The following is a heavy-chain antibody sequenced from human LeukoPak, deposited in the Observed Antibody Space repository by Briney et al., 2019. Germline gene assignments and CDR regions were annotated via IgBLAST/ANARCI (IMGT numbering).Heavy chain of an antibody. CDR1: GYTFTSYG. D-gene: IGHD1-26*01. J-gene: IGHJ4*02. V-gene: IGHV1-18*01. CDR2: ISAYNGNT. Sequence: ASVKVSCKASGYTFTSYGISWVRQAPGQGLEWMGWISAYNGNTNYAQKLQGRVTMTTDTSTSTAYMELWSLRSDDTAVYYCARDLDQYSGRFGGFGHDFWGQGTLVTVSS. CDR3: ARDLDQYSGRFGGFGHDF.